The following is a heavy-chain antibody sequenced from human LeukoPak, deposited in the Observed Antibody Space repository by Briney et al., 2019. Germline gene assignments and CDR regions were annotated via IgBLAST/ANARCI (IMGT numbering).Heavy chain of an antibody. CDR3: ARDSVTYSSSF. CDR1: GLTFSSYS. D-gene: IGHD6-13*01. J-gene: IGHJ4*02. Sequence: GGSLRLSRAASGLTFSSYSMNWVRQAPGKGLEWVSYISSSGSTIDYADSVKGRFTISRDNAKNSLYLQMNSLRAEDTAVYYCARDSVTYSSSFGGQGTLVTVSS. CDR2: ISSSGSTI. V-gene: IGHV3-48*04.